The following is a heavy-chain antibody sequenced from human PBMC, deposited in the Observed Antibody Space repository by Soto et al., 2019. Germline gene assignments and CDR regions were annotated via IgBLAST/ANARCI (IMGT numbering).Heavy chain of an antibody. V-gene: IGHV1-58*01. CDR2: IVVGSGNT. J-gene: IGHJ5*02. Sequence: GASVKVSCKASGFTFASSAGQWVRQARGQRLEWIGWIVVGSGNTNYAQKFQERVTITRDMSTSTAYMELSSLRSEDTAVYYCAADPLYDFWSGEVWFDPWGQGTLVTVSS. D-gene: IGHD3-3*01. CDR3: AADPLYDFWSGEVWFDP. CDR1: GFTFASSA.